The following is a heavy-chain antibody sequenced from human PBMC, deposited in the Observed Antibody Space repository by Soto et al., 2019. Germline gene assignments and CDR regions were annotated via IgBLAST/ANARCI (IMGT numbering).Heavy chain of an antibody. D-gene: IGHD1-26*01. Sequence: LRLSCAASGFTFTDYYMSWIRQAPGKGLEWLSYISSSSDYITYADSVRGRFTISRDNAKNSLYLQMHSLRAEDTAVYYCAREVSGAYDYWGQGTVVTVSS. CDR1: GFTFTDYY. CDR3: AREVSGAYDY. V-gene: IGHV3-11*06. J-gene: IGHJ4*02. CDR2: ISSSSDYI.